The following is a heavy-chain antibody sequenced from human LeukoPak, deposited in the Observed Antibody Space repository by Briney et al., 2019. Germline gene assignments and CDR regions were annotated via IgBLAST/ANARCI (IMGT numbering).Heavy chain of an antibody. CDR2: ISWNSGSI. D-gene: IGHD3-16*02. CDR1: GFTFDDYA. J-gene: IGHJ3*02. CDR3: AKDQGPRIMITFGGVIGAFDI. Sequence: PGGSLRLSCAASGFTFDDYAMHWVRQAPGKGLEWVSGISWNSGSIGYADSVKGRFTISRDNAKNSLYLQMNSLRAEDTALYYCAKDQGPRIMITFGGVIGAFDIWGQGTMVTVSS. V-gene: IGHV3-9*01.